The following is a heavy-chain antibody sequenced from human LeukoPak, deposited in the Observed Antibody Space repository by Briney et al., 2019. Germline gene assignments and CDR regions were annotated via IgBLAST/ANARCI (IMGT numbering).Heavy chain of an antibody. CDR3: ARGPTYGSAEPIDY. CDR2: IYNIGNI. CDR1: GGSISGYY. J-gene: IGHJ4*02. V-gene: IGHV4-4*07. Sequence: NPSETLSLTCTVSGGSISGYYWSWIRQPAGKGLEWIGRIYNIGNINYNPSLKSRVTMSVDTSKNQFSLKLSSVTAADTAVYYCARGPTYGSAEPIDYWGQGTLVTVSS. D-gene: IGHD3-10*01.